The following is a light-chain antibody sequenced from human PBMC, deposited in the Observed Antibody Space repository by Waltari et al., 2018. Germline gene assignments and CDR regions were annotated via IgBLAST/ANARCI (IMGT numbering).Light chain of an antibody. J-gene: IGKJ1*01. CDR2: AAS. V-gene: IGKV3-20*01. Sequence: ELVLTQSPGTLSLSPGERSTLSCRASQRIRKYLAGYQQRPGQAPRLLIYAASTRATGIPDRFSGSGFGTEFSLTISRLEPEDFAVYYCQNHERLPAKFGQGTKVEIK. CDR1: QRIRKY. CDR3: QNHERLPAK.